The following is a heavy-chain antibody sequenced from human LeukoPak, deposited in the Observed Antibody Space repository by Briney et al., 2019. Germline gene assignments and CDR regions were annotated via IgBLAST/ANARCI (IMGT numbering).Heavy chain of an antibody. CDR3: AACSGGSYYYYYGMDV. CDR1: GYTLTELS. J-gene: IGHJ6*02. Sequence: GASVKVSCKVSGYTLTELSMHWVRQAPGKGLEWMGGFDPEDGETIYAQKSQGRVTMTEDTSTDTAYMELSGLRSEDTAVYYCAACSGGSYYYYYGMDVWGQGTTVTVSS. D-gene: IGHD2-15*01. V-gene: IGHV1-24*01. CDR2: FDPEDGET.